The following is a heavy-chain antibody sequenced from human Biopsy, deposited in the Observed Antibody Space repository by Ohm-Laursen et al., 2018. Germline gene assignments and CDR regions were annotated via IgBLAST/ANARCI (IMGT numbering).Heavy chain of an antibody. V-gene: IGHV3-30*03. J-gene: IGHJ2*01. CDR3: ARDGKRWDYSTYFSWHFDL. CDR2: ISYDGSGE. Sequence: SLRLSCAASGFTFTRYAMHWVRQAPGKGLEWVAVISYDGSGEYYADSLQGRFIISRDNPKNTVDLQMNSLRAEDTAVYFCARDGKRWDYSTYFSWHFDLWGRGTLVTVSS. CDR1: GFTFTRYA. D-gene: IGHD4-11*01.